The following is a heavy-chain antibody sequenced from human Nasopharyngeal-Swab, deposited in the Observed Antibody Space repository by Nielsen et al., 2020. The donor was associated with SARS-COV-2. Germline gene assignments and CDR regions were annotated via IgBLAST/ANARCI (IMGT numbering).Heavy chain of an antibody. J-gene: IGHJ3*02. D-gene: IGHD2-15*01. V-gene: IGHV3-33*01. CDR3: ARVQNYCSGGSCSTLDAFDI. Sequence: WIRQPPGKGLEWVAVIWYDGSNKYYADSVKGRFTIYSDNSKNTLYLQMNSLRAEDTAVYYCARVQNYCSGGSCSTLDAFDIWGQGTMVTVSS. CDR2: IWYDGSNK.